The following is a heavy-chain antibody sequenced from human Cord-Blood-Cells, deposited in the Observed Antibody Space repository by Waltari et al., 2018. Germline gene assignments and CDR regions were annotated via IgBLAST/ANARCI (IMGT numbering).Heavy chain of an antibody. V-gene: IGHV1-69*06. D-gene: IGHD2-8*02. CDR2: IIPIFGTA. CDR1: GGTFSSYA. J-gene: IGHJ3*02. Sequence: QVQLVQSGAEVKKPGSSVKVSCKASGGTFSSYAISWVRQAPGQGLEWMGGIIPIFGTANYAQKFQGRVTITADKSTSTAYMELSSLRSEDTAVYYCARGGYCTGGVCYDAFDIWGQGTMVTVSS. CDR3: ARGGYCTGGVCYDAFDI.